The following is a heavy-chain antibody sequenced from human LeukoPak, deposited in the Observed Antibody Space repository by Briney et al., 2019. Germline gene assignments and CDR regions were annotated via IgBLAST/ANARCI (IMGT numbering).Heavy chain of an antibody. Sequence: KEPRPTLAKPTQTLTLPCTFSASSLTTDDLGVGWDRQTPGKALEWLAVIYWDDDKRYSPSLKSRLTITKDTSKNQVFLTMTNMDPVDTATYYCAHRPDDTSGSDFDYWGQGTLVTVSS. D-gene: IGHD3-22*01. J-gene: IGHJ4*02. CDR3: AHRPDDTSGSDFDY. V-gene: IGHV2-5*02. CDR2: IYWDDDK. CDR1: ASSLTTDDLG.